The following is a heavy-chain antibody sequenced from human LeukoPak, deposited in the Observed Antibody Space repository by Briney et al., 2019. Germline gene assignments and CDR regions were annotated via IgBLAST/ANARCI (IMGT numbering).Heavy chain of an antibody. CDR3: ARGATSEDTAIVTGY. D-gene: IGHD5-18*01. CDR2: ITGSGATT. CDR1: GFTFSSYN. V-gene: IGHV3-23*01. Sequence: GGSLRLSCAVSGFTFSSYNMNWVRQAPGKGLEWVSSITGSGATTYYADSVKGRFTVSRDNSKNTLYLQMNSLRAEDTAVYHCARGATSEDTAIVTGYWGQGTLVTVSS. J-gene: IGHJ4*02.